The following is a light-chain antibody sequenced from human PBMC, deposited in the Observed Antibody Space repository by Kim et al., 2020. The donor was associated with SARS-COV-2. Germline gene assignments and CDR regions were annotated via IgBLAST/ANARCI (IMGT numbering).Light chain of an antibody. CDR3: QQHGKWPPAPS. V-gene: IGKV3-11*01. CDR1: HSIGLS. Sequence: PGDVPTLSCRTIHSIGLSLPSYQQTPGHAPKLLIYDAAIRATGIPDRFSGSESGTDFTLTIGGLDPEDFGVYFFQQHGKWPPAPSFGGGTKVDIK. J-gene: IGKJ4*01. CDR2: DAA.